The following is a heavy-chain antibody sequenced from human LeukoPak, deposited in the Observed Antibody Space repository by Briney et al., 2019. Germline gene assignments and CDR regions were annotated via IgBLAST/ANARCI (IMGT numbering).Heavy chain of an antibody. CDR2: ITGSTGST. D-gene: IGHD1-26*01. Sequence: GSLRPSCAASGFTFSSYAMTWVRQPPGKGLEGVSSITGSTGSTYYADSVKGRFTISRDNSKNTLYLQMNSLRAEDTAVYYCAKRYSGSSGLYNFDYWGQGTPVTVSS. CDR3: AKRYSGSSGLYNFDY. CDR1: GFTFSSYA. V-gene: IGHV3-23*01. J-gene: IGHJ4*02.